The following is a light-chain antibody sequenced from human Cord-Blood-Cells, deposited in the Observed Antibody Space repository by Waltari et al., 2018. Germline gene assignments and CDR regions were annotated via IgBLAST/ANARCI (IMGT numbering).Light chain of an antibody. CDR3: SSYAGSNVV. Sequence: QSALTQPPSASGSPGPSVTISCTGTSSDVGGYNYVSWYQQHPGKAPKLMIYEVSKRPSGFPDRFSGSKSGNTASLTVSGLQAEDEADYYCSSYAGSNVVFGGGTKLTVL. J-gene: IGLJ2*01. CDR2: EVS. CDR1: SSDVGGYNY. V-gene: IGLV2-8*01.